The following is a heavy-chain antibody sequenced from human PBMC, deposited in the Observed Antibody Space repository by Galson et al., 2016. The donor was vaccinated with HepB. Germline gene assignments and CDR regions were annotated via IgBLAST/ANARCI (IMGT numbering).Heavy chain of an antibody. V-gene: IGHV3-33*01. CDR2: VWYDGTKK. CDR1: GFTFSNYG. J-gene: IGHJ3*02. CDR3: ARNLNVITSGGVIVTDASDI. Sequence: SLRLSCATSGFTFSNYGLHWVRQAPGKGLEWVALVWYDGTKKYHADSVKGRFTISRDNSENTLYLQMHSLRAEDTAVYYCARNLNVITSGGVIVTDASDIWGQGTMVTVSS. D-gene: IGHD3-16*02.